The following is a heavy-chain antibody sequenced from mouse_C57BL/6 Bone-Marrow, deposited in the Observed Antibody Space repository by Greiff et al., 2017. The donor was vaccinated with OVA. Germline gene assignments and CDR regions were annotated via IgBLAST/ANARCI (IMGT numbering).Heavy chain of an antibody. D-gene: IGHD1-2*01. CDR2: ISYSGST. CDR3: ARYVLYGGAMDY. CDR1: VSSLPTDY. Sequence: VQLQQSGPGLAKPSQPLSLTCSATVSSLPTDYCPRIRKFPGNPPEYMGYISYSGSTYYNPSLKSRIAITRDTSKNQEYLQLNSVTTEDTGTYYCARYVLYGGAMDYWGQGTSVTVSS. V-gene: IGHV3-8*01. J-gene: IGHJ4*01.